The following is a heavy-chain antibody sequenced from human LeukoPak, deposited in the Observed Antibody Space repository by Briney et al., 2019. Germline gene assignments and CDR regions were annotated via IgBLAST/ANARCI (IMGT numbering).Heavy chain of an antibody. CDR3: GRGGDILTGTNWFDP. CDR2: IYHSGST. CDR1: GGSISSGGYS. J-gene: IGHJ5*02. Sequence: SETLSLTCAVSGGSISSGGYSWSWIRQPPGKGLEWIGYIYHSGSTYYNPSLKSRVTISVDRSKNQFSLKLSSVTAADTAVYYCGRGGDILTGTNWFDPWGQGTLVTVSS. D-gene: IGHD3-9*01. V-gene: IGHV4-30-2*01.